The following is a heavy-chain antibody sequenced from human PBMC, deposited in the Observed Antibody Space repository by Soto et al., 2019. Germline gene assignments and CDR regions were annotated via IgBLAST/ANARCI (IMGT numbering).Heavy chain of an antibody. CDR1: GGTFSSYA. J-gene: IGHJ6*04. CDR2: IIPIFGTA. CDR3: ARIPPTFTVRDV. Sequence: SVKVSCKASGGTFSSYAISWVRQAPGHGLEWMGGIIPIFGTANYAQKFQGRVTITADESTSTAYMELSSLRSEDTAVYYCARIPPTFTVRDVWGKGTTVPVSP. D-gene: IGHD3-16*02. V-gene: IGHV1-69*13.